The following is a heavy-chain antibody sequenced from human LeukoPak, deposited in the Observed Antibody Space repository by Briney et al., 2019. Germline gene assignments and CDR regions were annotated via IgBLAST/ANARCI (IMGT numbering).Heavy chain of an antibody. D-gene: IGHD6-6*01. V-gene: IGHV3-21*01. CDR3: ARGSSNVAARNNWFDP. Sequence: GGSLRLSCAASGFTFSGYDMNWVRQAAGKGLEWVSSISGMSSYIYYADSMKGRFTISRDNAKNSLYLQMNSLRAEDTAVYYCARGSSNVAARNNWFDPWGQGTLVTVSS. CDR2: ISGMSSYI. CDR1: GFTFSGYD. J-gene: IGHJ5*02.